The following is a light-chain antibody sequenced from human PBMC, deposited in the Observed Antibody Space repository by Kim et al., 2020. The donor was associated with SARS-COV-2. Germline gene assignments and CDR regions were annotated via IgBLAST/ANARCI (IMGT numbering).Light chain of an antibody. CDR1: ILRTYF. CDR3: ASRDSSGDHLL. V-gene: IGLV3-19*01. Sequence: LGQTVRTSVQGDILRTYFPSWYQQKPRQAPVLVIYGKNTRPSGIPDRFSGSFSGNTASLTITGTQAEDEADYYCASRDSSGDHLLFGGGTQLTVL. CDR2: GKN. J-gene: IGLJ3*02.